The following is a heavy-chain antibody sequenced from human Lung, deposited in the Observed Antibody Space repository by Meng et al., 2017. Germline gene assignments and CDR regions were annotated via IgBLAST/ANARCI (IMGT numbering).Heavy chain of an antibody. J-gene: IGHJ4*02. Sequence: QVQLVQPGAEVKKPGPSVTVAGRASGVTGSRYSFSWVRQAPGQGLEWKGRIIPILERANYAQKFQGRVTITADISTTTAYMEMRSLRSEDTAVYYCASAMGNYVPATNEWTPSYFDYWGRGTLVTVSS. V-gene: IGHV1-69*02. CDR2: IIPILERA. CDR3: ASAMGNYVPATNEWTPSYFDY. D-gene: IGHD3-16*01. CDR1: GVTGSRYS.